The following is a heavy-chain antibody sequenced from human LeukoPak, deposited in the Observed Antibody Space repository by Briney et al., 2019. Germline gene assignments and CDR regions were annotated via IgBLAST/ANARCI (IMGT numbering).Heavy chain of an antibody. CDR2: IYYSGST. CDR1: GGSISSSSYY. Sequence: PSETLSLTCTVSGGSISSSSYYWGWIRQPPGKGLEWIGSIYYSGSTYYNPSLKSRVTISVDTSKNQFSLKLSSVTAADTAVYYCARSELGDFSTIDYWGQGTLVTVSS. D-gene: IGHD7-27*01. J-gene: IGHJ4*02. CDR3: ARSELGDFSTIDY. V-gene: IGHV4-39*01.